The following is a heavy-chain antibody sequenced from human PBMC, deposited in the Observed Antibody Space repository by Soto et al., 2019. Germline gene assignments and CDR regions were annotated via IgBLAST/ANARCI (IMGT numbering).Heavy chain of an antibody. V-gene: IGHV4-59*01. CDR1: GGSISSYY. Sequence: PSETLSLTCTVSGGSISSYYWSWIRQPPGKGLEWIGYIYYSGSTNYNPSLKSRVTISVDTSKNQFSLKLSSVTAADTAVYYCARGLYSGSLMDFDYWGKGTLVTVAS. D-gene: IGHD1-26*01. CDR3: ARGLYSGSLMDFDY. J-gene: IGHJ4*02. CDR2: IYYSGST.